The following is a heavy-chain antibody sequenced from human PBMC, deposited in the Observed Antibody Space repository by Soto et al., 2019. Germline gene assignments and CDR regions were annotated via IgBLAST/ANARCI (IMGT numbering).Heavy chain of an antibody. CDR1: GGSMSPCY. J-gene: IGHJ4*02. Sequence: SEIQSLSCTGSGGSMSPCYWWWIRKTPGKGLEWIEYIYYSGSTNYTPSLKSRVTISVDTSKNQCSLKLSSVTAADTAVYYCARDSYYSDSFGYFIDSWGPGTLVT. CDR3: ARDSYYSDSFGYFIDS. CDR2: IYYSGST. D-gene: IGHD3-22*01. V-gene: IGHV4-59*01.